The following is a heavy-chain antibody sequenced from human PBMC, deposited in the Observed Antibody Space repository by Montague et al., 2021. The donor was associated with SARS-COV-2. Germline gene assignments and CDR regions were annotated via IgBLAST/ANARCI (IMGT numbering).Heavy chain of an antibody. Sequence: SETLSLACAVYGGSFSGYYWNWSRKSPSKGLELISESNHIGTTNYNFNPSLRSRVAISVDTSKNQFSLKLSSVTAADTAAYYCARGDPQTLTLNGLRGKSASAYWGQGPLVTVSS. CDR1: GGSFSGYY. D-gene: IGHD4-23*01. CDR2: SNHIGTT. CDR3: ARGDPQTLTLNGLRGKSASAY. J-gene: IGHJ4*02. V-gene: IGHV4-34*01.